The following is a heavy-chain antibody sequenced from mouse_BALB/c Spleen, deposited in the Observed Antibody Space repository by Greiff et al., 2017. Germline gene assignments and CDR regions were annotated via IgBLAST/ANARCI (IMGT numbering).Heavy chain of an antibody. CDR3: TREDDGAY. J-gene: IGHJ3*01. CDR1: GFTFSSYT. Sequence: EVQRVESGGGLVKPGGSLKLSCAASGFTFSSYTMSWVRQTPEKRLEWVATISSGGSYTYYPDSVKGRFTISRDNAKNTLYLQMSSLKSEDTAMYYCTREDDGAYWGQGTLVTVSA. CDR2: ISSGGSYT. V-gene: IGHV5-6-4*01. D-gene: IGHD2-3*01.